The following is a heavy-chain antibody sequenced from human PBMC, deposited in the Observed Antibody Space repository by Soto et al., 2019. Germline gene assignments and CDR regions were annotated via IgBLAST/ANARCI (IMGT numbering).Heavy chain of an antibody. CDR2: IIPIFGTA. V-gene: IGHV1-69*12. CDR3: ARSTYYYDSSGYYRPPDY. D-gene: IGHD3-22*01. J-gene: IGHJ4*02. CDR1: GGTFSSYA. Sequence: QVQLGQSGAEVKKPGSSVKVSCKASGGTFSSYAISWVRQAPGQGLEWMGGIIPIFGTANYAQKFQGRVTITADESTSTAYMELSSLRSEDTAVYYCARSTYYYDSSGYYRPPDYWGQGTLVTVSS.